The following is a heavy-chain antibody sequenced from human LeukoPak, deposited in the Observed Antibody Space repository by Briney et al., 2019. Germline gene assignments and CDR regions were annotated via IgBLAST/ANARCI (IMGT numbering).Heavy chain of an antibody. CDR1: GVTATGNY. CDR3: YSMIVVEIRVINYY. Sequence: PGGSLRLSCAVSGVTATGNYMSWVPQAPGPGLEWVSVIYSGGSTYYADSVKGRFTISRDNSKNTLYLQMNSLRAEDTAVYYCYSMIVVEIRVINYYWRQGTVVAVS. V-gene: IGHV3-66*01. J-gene: IGHJ4*02. CDR2: IYSGGST. D-gene: IGHD3-22*01.